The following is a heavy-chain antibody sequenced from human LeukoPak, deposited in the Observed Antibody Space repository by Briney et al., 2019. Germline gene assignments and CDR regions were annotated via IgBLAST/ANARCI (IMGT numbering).Heavy chain of an antibody. CDR3: ARAGGCSSSSCDLDY. D-gene: IGHD2-2*01. CDR2: IHYSGST. V-gene: IGHV4-4*02. J-gene: IGHJ4*02. CDR1: GGSISSGNW. Sequence: SSETLSLTCAVSGGSISSGNWWSWVRQPPGKGLEWIGEIHYSGSTNYNPSLKSRLTISIDKSKNQFFVKLSSVTAADTAVYYCARAGGCSSSSCDLDYWGQGTLVTVSS.